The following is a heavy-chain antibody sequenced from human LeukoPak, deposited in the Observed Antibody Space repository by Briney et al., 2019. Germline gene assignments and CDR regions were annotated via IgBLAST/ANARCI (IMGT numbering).Heavy chain of an antibody. D-gene: IGHD2-2*02. CDR3: AKTSDQLLYSKFDF. CDR1: GFTFSFYG. J-gene: IGHJ4*02. V-gene: IGHV3-30*02. Sequence: VESLRLSCATSGFTFSFYGMHWVRQAPGKGLEWVAFIQYDGSYKFYADSVQGRFSISRDNSKNTLFLQMNSLRADDTAVYYCAKTSDQLLYSKFDFWGQGTLVTVSS. CDR2: IQYDGSYK.